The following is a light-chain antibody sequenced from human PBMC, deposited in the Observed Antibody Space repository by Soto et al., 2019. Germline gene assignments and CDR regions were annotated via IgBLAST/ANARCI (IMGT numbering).Light chain of an antibody. CDR1: SSDVGGYNY. J-gene: IGLJ2*01. Sequence: QSALTQPRSVSGSPGQSVTISCTGTSSDVGGYNYVSWYQQHPGKAPKLMINDVSKRPSGVPDRFSGSKSGNTASLTISGLQAEDEGDYYCCSYAGSYTSRVFGGGTKLTVL. CDR3: CSYAGSYTSRV. V-gene: IGLV2-11*01. CDR2: DVS.